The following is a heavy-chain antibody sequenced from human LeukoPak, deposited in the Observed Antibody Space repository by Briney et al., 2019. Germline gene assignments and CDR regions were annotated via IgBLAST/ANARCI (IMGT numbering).Heavy chain of an antibody. J-gene: IGHJ3*02. D-gene: IGHD3-22*01. CDR3: ARASTWVPGENSSGYYYPYVLDI. V-gene: IGHV3-30*14. Sequence: GGSLRLSCAASISSFSSSMMYWVRQAPGKGLEWVAAISYDGNEKYYADSVKGRFLTSRDNSKKTLYLQMNSLRAEDTSVYYCARASTWVPGENSSGYYYPYVLDIGGQGTMVTVSS. CDR1: ISSFSSSM. CDR2: ISYDGNEK.